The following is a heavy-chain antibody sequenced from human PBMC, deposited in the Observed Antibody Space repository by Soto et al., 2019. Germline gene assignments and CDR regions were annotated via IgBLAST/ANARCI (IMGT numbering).Heavy chain of an antibody. J-gene: IGHJ4*02. CDR2: ISGRGGST. CDR1: GFTFSNYA. Sequence: VQLLESGGGLVQPGGSLRLSCAVSGFTFSNYAMSWVRQAPGKGLEWVSVISGRGGSTFYADSVKGRFTISRDNSKKTLHLQMNSLRAEDTAVYYCAKDSGSSGLFDYWGQGTLVAVSS. CDR3: AKDSGSSGLFDY. D-gene: IGHD5-12*01. V-gene: IGHV3-23*01.